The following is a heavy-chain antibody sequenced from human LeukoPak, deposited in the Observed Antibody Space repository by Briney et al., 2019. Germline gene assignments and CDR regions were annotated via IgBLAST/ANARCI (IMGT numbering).Heavy chain of an antibody. D-gene: IGHD5-12*01. V-gene: IGHV1-24*01. J-gene: IGHJ5*02. CDR1: GYTLTELS. CDR2: FDPEDGET. CDR3: ARAPPGGYDFGGKNWFDP. Sequence: ASVKVSCKVSGYTLTELSMHWVRQAPGKGFEWMGGFDPEDGETIYAQKFQGRVTITADESTSTAYMELSSLRSEDTAVYYCARAPPGGYDFGGKNWFDPWGQGTLVTVSS.